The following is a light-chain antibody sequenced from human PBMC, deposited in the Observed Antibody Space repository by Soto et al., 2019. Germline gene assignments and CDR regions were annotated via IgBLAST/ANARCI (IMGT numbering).Light chain of an antibody. V-gene: IGLV2-14*03. CDR3: NSYTSSHTRV. J-gene: IGLJ1*01. CDR2: DVS. Sequence: QSVLTQPASVSGSPGQSITISCTGTSSDVGAYDYVSWYQQHPGKAPKLMICDVSNRPSGISNRFSGSKSGNTASLTISGLQADDEADYYCNSYTSSHTRVFGTGTKVTVL. CDR1: SSDVGAYDY.